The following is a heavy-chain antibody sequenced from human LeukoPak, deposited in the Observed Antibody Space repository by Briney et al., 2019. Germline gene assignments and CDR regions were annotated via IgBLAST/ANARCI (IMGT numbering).Heavy chain of an antibody. CDR2: IYYSGST. J-gene: IGHJ3*02. V-gene: IGHV4-59*08. CDR3: ATETRYCSGGSCHGLGLDAFDI. D-gene: IGHD2-15*01. Sequence: PSETLSLTCTVSGGSISSYYWSWIRQPPGKGLEWIGYIYYSGSTNYSPSLKSRVTISVDTSKNQFSLKLSSVTAADTAVYYCATETRYCSGGSCHGLGLDAFDIWGQGTMVTVSS. CDR1: GGSISSYY.